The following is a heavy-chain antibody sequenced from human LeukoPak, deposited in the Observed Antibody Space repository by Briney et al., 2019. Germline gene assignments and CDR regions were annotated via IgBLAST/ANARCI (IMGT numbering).Heavy chain of an antibody. CDR1: GFIFSSYW. D-gene: IGHD3-16*02. V-gene: IGHV3-7*01. CDR3: ARMDYVWGSYRYTGPFDY. CDR2: IKEDGSEK. J-gene: IGHJ4*02. Sequence: GGSLRLSCAASGFIFSSYWMSWVRQAPGKGLEWVAYIKEDGSEKYYVDSVKGRFTISRDNARNSLYLQMNSLRAEDTAVYYCARMDYVWGSYRYTGPFDYWGQGTLVTVSS.